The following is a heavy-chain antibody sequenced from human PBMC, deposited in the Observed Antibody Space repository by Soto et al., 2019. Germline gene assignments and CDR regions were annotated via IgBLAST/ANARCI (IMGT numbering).Heavy chain of an antibody. CDR1: GFTFSSYL. D-gene: IGHD5-12*01. J-gene: IGHJ3*02. Sequence: GGCLRLSGAAAGFTFSSYLRSLGRQGPGKGLEWVANIKQDGSEKYYVDSVKGRFTISRDNSKNTLYLQMNSLRAEDTAVYYCARGQGSGYPGDGAFDIWGQGTMVTVSS. CDR2: IKQDGSEK. V-gene: IGHV3-7*02. CDR3: ARGQGSGYPGDGAFDI.